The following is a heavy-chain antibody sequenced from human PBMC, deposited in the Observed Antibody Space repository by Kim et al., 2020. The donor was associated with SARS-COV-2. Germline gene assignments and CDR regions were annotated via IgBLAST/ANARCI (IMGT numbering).Heavy chain of an antibody. CDR3: ARDRGSNWQPDVNWFDP. CDR2: VYYSGST. D-gene: IGHD6-13*01. Sequence: SETLSLTCSVSGGSIKSYYWSWIRQSPGKGLEWIGYVYYSGSTDYNPSLKSRVSMSVDTSKNEFSLRLSSMTAADTAVYYCARDRGSNWQPDVNWFDPWG. V-gene: IGHV4-59*01. J-gene: IGHJ5*02. CDR1: GGSIKSYY.